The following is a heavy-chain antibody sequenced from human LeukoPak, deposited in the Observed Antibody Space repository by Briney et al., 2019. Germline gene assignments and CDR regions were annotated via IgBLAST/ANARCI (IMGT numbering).Heavy chain of an antibody. CDR1: GYSISTYH. CDR2: MQSTGNS. V-gene: IGHV4-59*01. CDR3: ARDKRHSYGRYFDP. J-gene: IGHJ4*02. D-gene: IGHD5-18*01. Sequence: SETLSLTCTVSGYSISTYHWNWIRKPPGKGLEWIGYMQSTGNSNYNPSLKNRVNIFVDMSKNHFVLNLRSVTAADTAVYYCARDKRHSYGRYFDPWGQGMLVTVSS.